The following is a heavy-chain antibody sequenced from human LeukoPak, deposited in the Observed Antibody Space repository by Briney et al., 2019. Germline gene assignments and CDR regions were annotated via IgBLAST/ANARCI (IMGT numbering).Heavy chain of an antibody. J-gene: IGHJ2*01. V-gene: IGHV4-34*01. Sequence: SETLSLTCAVYGGSFSGYYWSWIRQPPGKGLEWIGEINHSGSTNYNPSLKSRVTISVDTSKNQFSLKLSSVTAADTAVYYCARVRRGHYYDSSGPRKQPKNWYFDLWGRGTLVTVSS. CDR2: INHSGST. CDR3: ARVRRGHYYDSSGPRKQPKNWYFDL. CDR1: GGSFSGYY. D-gene: IGHD3-22*01.